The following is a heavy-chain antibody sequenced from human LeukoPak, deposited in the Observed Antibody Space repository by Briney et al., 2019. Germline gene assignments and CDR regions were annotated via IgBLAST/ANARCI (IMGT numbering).Heavy chain of an antibody. CDR2: ISGSGDHT. Sequence: GGSLRLSCAASGFTFSNYAMNWVRQAPGKGLEWVSGISGSGDHTYYADSVKGRFTISRDTSKNTLFLQMNSLRVEDTAVYHCARRAFSRPVFDYWGQGTLVTVSS. CDR3: ARRAFSRPVFDY. D-gene: IGHD3-3*02. V-gene: IGHV3-23*01. J-gene: IGHJ4*02. CDR1: GFTFSNYA.